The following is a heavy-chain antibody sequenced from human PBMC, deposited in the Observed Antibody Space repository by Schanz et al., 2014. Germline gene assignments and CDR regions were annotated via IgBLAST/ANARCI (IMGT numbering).Heavy chain of an antibody. J-gene: IGHJ6*02. CDR2: ISSGSSYA. CDR3: ARDFDDRRGYGSGSWDV. CDR1: GFTFRDYY. D-gene: IGHD3-10*01. Sequence: QVQLVESGGGLVKPGGSLRLSCAASGFTFRDYYMSWIRQAPGKGLEWVSDISSGSSYANYADSVKGRFTISRDNAKNSLYLQMNSLRAEDTAVYYCARDFDDRRGYGSGSWDVWGQGTSVTVSS. V-gene: IGHV3-11*05.